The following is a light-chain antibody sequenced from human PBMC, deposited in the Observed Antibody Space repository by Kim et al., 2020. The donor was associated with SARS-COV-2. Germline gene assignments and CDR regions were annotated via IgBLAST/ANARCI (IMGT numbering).Light chain of an antibody. J-gene: IGLJ3*02. V-gene: IGLV2-14*01. Sequence: QSVLTQPASVSGSPGQSITISCTGTSSDVGGYNYVSWYQQHPGKAPKLMIYDVSKRPSGVSNRFSGSKSGNTASLTISGLQAEDEADYYCSSYTSSSRMFGGGTQLTVL. CDR1: SSDVGGYNY. CDR3: SSYTSSSRM. CDR2: DVS.